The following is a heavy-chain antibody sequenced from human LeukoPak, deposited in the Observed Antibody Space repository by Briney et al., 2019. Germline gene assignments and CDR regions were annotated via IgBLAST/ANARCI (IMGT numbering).Heavy chain of an antibody. V-gene: IGHV5-51*01. CDR1: GYSFTSYW. D-gene: IGHD1-26*01. CDR2: IYPGDSDT. J-gene: IGHJ4*02. Sequence: GESLKISCKGSGYSFTSYWIGWVRQMPGKGLEWMGIIYPGDSDTRYSPSFQGQVTISADKSISTAYLQWSSPKASDTAMYYCARRGPVVWELLESLELYYFDYWGQGTLVTVSS. CDR3: ARRGPVVWELLESLELYYFDY.